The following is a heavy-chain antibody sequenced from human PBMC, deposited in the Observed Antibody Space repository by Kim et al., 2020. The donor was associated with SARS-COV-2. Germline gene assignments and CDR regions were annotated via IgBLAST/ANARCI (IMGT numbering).Heavy chain of an antibody. Sequence: PLKGRFTISRNDSKNPLYLQMNSLKTEDTAVYYCTTDLAPKSYYDSSGHDYWGQGTLVTVSS. V-gene: IGHV3-15*01. CDR3: TTDLAPKSYYDSSGHDY. D-gene: IGHD3-22*01. J-gene: IGHJ4*02.